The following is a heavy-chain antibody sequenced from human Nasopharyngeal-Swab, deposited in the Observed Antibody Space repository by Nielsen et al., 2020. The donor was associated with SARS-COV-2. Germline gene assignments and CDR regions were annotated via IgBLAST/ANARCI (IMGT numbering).Heavy chain of an antibody. Sequence: GESLKISCAASGSTFSSYAMSWVRQAPGKGLEWVSAISGSGGSTYYADSVKGRFTISRDNSKNTLYLQMNSLRAEDTAVYYCAKGGGAGYWGQGTLVTVSS. CDR3: AKGGGAGY. CDR1: GSTFSSYA. CDR2: ISGSGGST. D-gene: IGHD3-16*01. V-gene: IGHV3-23*01. J-gene: IGHJ4*02.